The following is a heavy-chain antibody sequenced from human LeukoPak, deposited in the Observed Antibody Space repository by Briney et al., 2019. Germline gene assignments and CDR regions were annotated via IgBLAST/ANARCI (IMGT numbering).Heavy chain of an antibody. V-gene: IGHV4-34*01. CDR1: GGSFSGYY. Sequence: SETLSLTCAVYGGSFSGYYWGWVRQPPGKELEWIGSIYYSGSSHYNPSLKSRVSMSRDTAKNQFSLNLSSVTAADTAVYYCARVGVTADFDYWGQGTLVTVSS. D-gene: IGHD1-26*01. CDR2: IYYSGSS. J-gene: IGHJ4*02. CDR3: ARVGVTADFDY.